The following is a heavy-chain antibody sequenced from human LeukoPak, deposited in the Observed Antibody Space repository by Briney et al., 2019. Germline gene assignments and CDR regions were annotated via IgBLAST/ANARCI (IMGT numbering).Heavy chain of an antibody. CDR1: GYTFTSYD. V-gene: IGHV1-8*01. Sequence: GASVKVSCKASGYTFTSYDINWVRQATGQGLEWMGWMNPNSGNTGYAQKFQGRVTMTRNTSISTAYMELSSLRSEDTAVYYCARGYYYDSSGYYMWWAQPSHYFDYWGQGTLVTVSS. CDR2: MNPNSGNT. D-gene: IGHD3-22*01. J-gene: IGHJ4*02. CDR3: ARGYYYDSSGYYMWWAQPSHYFDY.